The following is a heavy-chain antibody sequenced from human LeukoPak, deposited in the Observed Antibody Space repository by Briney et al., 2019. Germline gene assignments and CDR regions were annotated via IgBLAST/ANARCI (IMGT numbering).Heavy chain of an antibody. CDR3: ARGEAGYSYGYRSVDNWFDP. D-gene: IGHD5-18*01. V-gene: IGHV4-39*07. CDR2: IYYSGST. Sequence: SETLSLTCTVSGGSISSSSYYWGWIRQPPGKGLEWIGSIYYSGSTYYNPSLKSRATISVDTSKNQFSLKLSSVTAADTAVYYCARGEAGYSYGYRSVDNWFDPWGQGTLVTVSS. J-gene: IGHJ5*02. CDR1: GGSISSSSYY.